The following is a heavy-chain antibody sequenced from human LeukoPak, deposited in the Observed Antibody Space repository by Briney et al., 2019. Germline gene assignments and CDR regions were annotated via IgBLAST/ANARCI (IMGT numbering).Heavy chain of an antibody. CDR3: ARRKREGAMVRGVMYYYYMDV. Sequence: SETLSRTCAVFGGSFSGYHWSWIRQPPGKGLEWIGGVNYGESTNYNPSLKSRVTISVDTSKNQFSLKLSSVTAADTAVYYCARRKREGAMVRGVMYYYYMDVWGKGTTVTISS. CDR2: VNYGEST. J-gene: IGHJ6*03. V-gene: IGHV4-34*01. D-gene: IGHD3-10*01. CDR1: GGSFSGYH.